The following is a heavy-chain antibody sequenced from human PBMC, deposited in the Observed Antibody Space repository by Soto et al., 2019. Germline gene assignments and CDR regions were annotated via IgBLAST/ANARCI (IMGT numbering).Heavy chain of an antibody. Sequence: ASVKVSCKASGYTFTSYYMHWVRQAPGQGLEWMGIINPSGGSTSYAQKFQGRVTMTRDTSTSTVYMELSSLRSEDTAVYYCARSSMGGDFWSGYYKGTDYYYYYGMDVWGQGTTVTVSS. D-gene: IGHD3-3*01. J-gene: IGHJ6*02. CDR1: GYTFTSYY. CDR3: ARSSMGGDFWSGYYKGTDYYYYYGMDV. V-gene: IGHV1-46*01. CDR2: INPSGGST.